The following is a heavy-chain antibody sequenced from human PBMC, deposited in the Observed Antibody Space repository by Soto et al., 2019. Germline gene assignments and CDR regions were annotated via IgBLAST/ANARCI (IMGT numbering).Heavy chain of an antibody. Sequence: QVQLVQSGAEVKKPGASVKVSCKASGYTFTSYYMHWVRQAPGQGLEWMGIINPSGGSTSYAQKFQGRVTMTRDTSTSTDYMELSSLRSEDTAVYYCARSSSSSSGYYYGMDVWGQGTTVTVSS. CDR1: GYTFTSYY. J-gene: IGHJ6*02. V-gene: IGHV1-46*01. CDR2: INPSGGST. D-gene: IGHD6-13*01. CDR3: ARSSSSSSGYYYGMDV.